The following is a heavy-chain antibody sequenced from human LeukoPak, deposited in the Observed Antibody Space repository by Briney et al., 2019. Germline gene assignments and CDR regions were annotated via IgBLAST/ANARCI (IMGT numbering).Heavy chain of an antibody. D-gene: IGHD3-9*01. J-gene: IGHJ5*02. Sequence: GSLRLSCAASGFTFSSYAMSWVRQAPGKGLEWVSAISGSGGSTYYADPVKGRFTISRDNSKNTLYLQMNSLRAEDTAVYYCAKYGILTGSNWFDPWGQGTLVTVSS. CDR3: AKYGILTGSNWFDP. V-gene: IGHV3-23*01. CDR2: ISGSGGST. CDR1: GFTFSSYA.